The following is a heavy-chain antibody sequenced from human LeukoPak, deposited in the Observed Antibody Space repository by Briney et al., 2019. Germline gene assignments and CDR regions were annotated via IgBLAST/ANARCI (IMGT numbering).Heavy chain of an antibody. CDR2: VYTSGST. Sequence: SETLSLTCTVSGASIGSGSYYWSWIRQPAGKGLEWIGRVYTSGSTNYNPSLKSRVNISLDTPKNQFSLKLISVTAADTAVYFCARLQWLSTPFDYWGQGTLVTVSS. CDR1: GASIGSGSYY. V-gene: IGHV4-61*02. CDR3: ARLQWLSTPFDY. D-gene: IGHD6-19*01. J-gene: IGHJ4*02.